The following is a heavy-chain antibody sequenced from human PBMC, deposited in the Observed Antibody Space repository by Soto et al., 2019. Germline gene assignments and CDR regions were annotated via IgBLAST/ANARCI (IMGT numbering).Heavy chain of an antibody. J-gene: IGHJ4*02. CDR1: GFTFSDYY. Sequence: SLRLSFAASGFTFSDYYIHWIRRAPGKGLEWISYISGNGEIIQYAASARGRFTISRDNAENSVYLEMDSLRAEDTALYYCARDVDADFRTDFDYWGRGTLVTVSS. CDR3: ARDVDADFRTDFDY. CDR2: ISGNGEII. V-gene: IGHV3-11*01. D-gene: IGHD4-17*01.